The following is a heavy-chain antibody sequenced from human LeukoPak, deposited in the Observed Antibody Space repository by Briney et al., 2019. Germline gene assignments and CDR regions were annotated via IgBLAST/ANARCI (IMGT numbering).Heavy chain of an antibody. V-gene: IGHV1-69*05. CDR2: IIPIFGTA. D-gene: IGHD6-6*01. Sequence: ASVKVSCKASGGTFSSYAISWVQQAPGQGLEWMGGIIPIFGTANYAQKFQGRVTITTDESTSTAYMELSSLRSEDTAVYYCATWGEGCSSSFDYWGQGTLVTVSS. CDR1: GGTFSSYA. CDR3: ATWGEGCSSSFDY. J-gene: IGHJ4*02.